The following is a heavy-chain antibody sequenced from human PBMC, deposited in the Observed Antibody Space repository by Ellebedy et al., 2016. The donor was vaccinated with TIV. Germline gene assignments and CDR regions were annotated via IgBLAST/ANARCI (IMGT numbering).Heavy chain of an antibody. CDR3: VRAIAVADSY. CDR2: IKQGGSDK. Sequence: GESLKISXAASGFSFGSFWMSWVRQAPGKGLEWVANIKQGGSDKYYVDSVKGRFTISRDNAKNSVFLQMNSLRAEDTAVYYCVRAIAVADSYWGQGTLVTVSS. J-gene: IGHJ4*02. CDR1: GFSFGSFW. D-gene: IGHD6-13*01. V-gene: IGHV3-7*01.